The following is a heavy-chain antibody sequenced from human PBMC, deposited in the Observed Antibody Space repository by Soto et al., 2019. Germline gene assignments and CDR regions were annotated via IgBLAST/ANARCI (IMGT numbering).Heavy chain of an antibody. Sequence: EVQLLESGGGLVQPGGSLRLSCAASGFTFSSYAMSWVRQAPGKGLEWVSAISGSGGSTYYADSGKGRFTISRANSKNTLYLQMNSLRAEDTAVYYCAKGGGGGYYYYYGMDVWGQGTTVTVSS. CDR2: ISGSGGST. J-gene: IGHJ6*02. CDR1: GFTFSSYA. V-gene: IGHV3-23*01. D-gene: IGHD3-16*01. CDR3: AKGGGGGYYYYYGMDV.